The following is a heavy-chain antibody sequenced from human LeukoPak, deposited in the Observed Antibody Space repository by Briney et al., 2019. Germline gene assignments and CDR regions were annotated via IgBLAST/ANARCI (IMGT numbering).Heavy chain of an antibody. CDR2: LYSVGNA. J-gene: IGHJ4*02. Sequence: SETLSLTCTVSGGSISSSSYYWGWIRQPPGKGLEWIGGLYSVGNAYYNPSLKSRVTISADTSKNQFSLRLNSLTAADTSKNQFSLRLNSLTAADTGVYYCASLVTTVYFDYWGQGTLVTVSS. CDR1: GGSISSSSYY. V-gene: IGHV4-39*03. D-gene: IGHD4-17*01. CDR3: SLRLNSLTAADTGVYYCASLVTTVYFDY.